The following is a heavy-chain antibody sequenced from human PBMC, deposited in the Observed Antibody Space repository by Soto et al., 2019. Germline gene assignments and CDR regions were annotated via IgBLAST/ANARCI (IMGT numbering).Heavy chain of an antibody. CDR2: ISGSGGST. Sequence: GGSQRLSCAATGFTFNNYAMSWVRQAPGKGLEWVSAISGSGGSTYYADSVKGRFTISRDNSKNTLYLQMNSLRAEDTAVYYCAKDYEQLGYGMDVWGQGTTVTVSS. CDR1: GFTFNNYA. J-gene: IGHJ6*02. CDR3: AKDYEQLGYGMDV. D-gene: IGHD6-6*01. V-gene: IGHV3-23*01.